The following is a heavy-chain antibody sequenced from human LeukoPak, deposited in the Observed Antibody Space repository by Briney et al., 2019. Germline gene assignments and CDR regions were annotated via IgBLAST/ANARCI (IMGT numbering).Heavy chain of an antibody. J-gene: IGHJ6*03. V-gene: IGHV5-51*01. D-gene: IGHD3-22*01. Sequence: GESPKISCKGSGYSFTSYWIGWVRQMPGKGLEWMGIIYPGDSDTRYSPSFQGQVTISADKSISTAYLQWSSLKASDTAMYYCARPLYDSSGPPGTYYYYMDVWGKGTTVTVSS. CDR2: IYPGDSDT. CDR1: GYSFTSYW. CDR3: ARPLYDSSGPPGTYYYYMDV.